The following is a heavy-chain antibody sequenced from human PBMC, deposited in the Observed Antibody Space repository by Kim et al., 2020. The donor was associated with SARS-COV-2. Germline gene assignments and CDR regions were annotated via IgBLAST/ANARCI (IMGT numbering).Heavy chain of an antibody. CDR2: IYYSGST. CDR1: GGSISSSSYY. J-gene: IGHJ4*02. D-gene: IGHD3-10*01. CDR3: ARGYGLDY. V-gene: IGHV4-39*07. Sequence: SETLSLTCTVSGGSISSSSYYWGWIRQPPGKGLEWIGSIYYSGSTYYNPSLKSRVTISVDTSKNQFSLKLSSVTAADTAVYYCARGYGLDYWGQGTLVTVSS.